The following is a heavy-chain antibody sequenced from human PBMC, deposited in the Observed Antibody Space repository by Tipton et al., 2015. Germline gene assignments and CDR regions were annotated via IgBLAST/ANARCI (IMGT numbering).Heavy chain of an antibody. D-gene: IGHD2-2*01. V-gene: IGHV1-18*01. CDR3: ARGLGSPAASRDY. CDR1: GYTFTMYG. CDR2: ISAYNGNT. Sequence: QLVQSGAEVKKPGASVKVSCKASGYTFTMYGISWERQAPGQGLEWMGWISAYNGNTYYAQNFQDRVTLTTDTSRSTAYMDLRSLRSDDTAVYYCARGLGSPAASRDYWGQGTLVTVSS. J-gene: IGHJ4*02.